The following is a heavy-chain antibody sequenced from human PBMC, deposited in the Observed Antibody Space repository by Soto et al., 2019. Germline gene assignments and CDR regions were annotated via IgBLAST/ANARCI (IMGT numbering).Heavy chain of an antibody. D-gene: IGHD1-20*01. J-gene: IGHJ3*02. CDR2: IYYSGST. Sequence: PSETLSLTCAVYGGSFSGYYWSWIRQPPGKGLEWIGSIYYSGSTYYNPSLKSRVTISVDTSKNQFSLKLSSVTAADTAVYYCARVVTGTDAFDIWGQGTMVTVSS. CDR3: ARVVTGTDAFDI. CDR1: GGSFSGYY. V-gene: IGHV4-34*01.